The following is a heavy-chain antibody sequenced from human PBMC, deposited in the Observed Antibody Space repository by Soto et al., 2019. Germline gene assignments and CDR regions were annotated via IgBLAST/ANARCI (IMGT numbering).Heavy chain of an antibody. CDR1: GFTFSNAW. D-gene: IGHD2-2*01. CDR2: IKSKTDGGTT. Sequence: EVQLVESGGGLVKPGGSLRLSCAASGFTFSNAWMSWVRQAPGKGLEWVGRIKSKTDGGTTDYAAPVKGRFTISRDDSKNTLYLQMNSLKTEDTAVYYCTTEDIVVVSAATPLYGMDVWGQGTTVTVSS. V-gene: IGHV3-15*01. J-gene: IGHJ6*02. CDR3: TTEDIVVVSAATPLYGMDV.